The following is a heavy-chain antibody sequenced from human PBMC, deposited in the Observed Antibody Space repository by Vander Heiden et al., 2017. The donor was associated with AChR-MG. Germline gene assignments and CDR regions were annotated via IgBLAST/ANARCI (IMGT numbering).Heavy chain of an antibody. V-gene: IGHV4-38-2*02. CDR2: IYQSGST. CDR3: ARDGLGP. CDR1: GYSISSGYY. D-gene: IGHD3-22*01. Sequence: QVQLQESGPGLVKPSETLSLTCAVSGYSISSGYYWGWIRQPPGKGLEWIGSIYQSGSTYYNPSPKSRVTISVDTSKNQFSLKLSSVTAADTAVYYCARDGLGPWGQGTLVTVSS. J-gene: IGHJ5*02.